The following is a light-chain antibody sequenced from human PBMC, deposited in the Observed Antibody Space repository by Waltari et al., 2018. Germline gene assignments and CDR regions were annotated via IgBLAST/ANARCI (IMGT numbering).Light chain of an antibody. V-gene: IGLV2-23*02. J-gene: IGLJ3*02. Sequence: QSALTQPASVSASPGQSITLSCSGSSVDVGLFYFVSWFQQHPGKAPQLIIYHVDDRPSGVSYRFSASKSGHTASLTISGLQPEDEADYYCCSYAGNKWLFGGGTKVTVL. CDR3: CSYAGNKWL. CDR1: SVDVGLFYF. CDR2: HVD.